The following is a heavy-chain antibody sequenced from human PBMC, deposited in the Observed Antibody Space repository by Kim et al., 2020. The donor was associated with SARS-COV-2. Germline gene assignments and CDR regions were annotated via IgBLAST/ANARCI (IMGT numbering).Heavy chain of an antibody. V-gene: IGHV5-51*01. D-gene: IGHD3-22*01. CDR1: GYSFTSYW. CDR2: IYPGDSDT. J-gene: IGHJ1*01. Sequence: GESLKISCKGSGYSFTSYWIGWVRQMPGKGLEWMGIIYPGDSDTRYSPSFQGQVTISADKSINTAYLQWSSLKASDTAMYYCARTSGDSSAYLTFAYFQHWGQGTLVTVSS. CDR3: ARTSGDSSAYLTFAYFQH.